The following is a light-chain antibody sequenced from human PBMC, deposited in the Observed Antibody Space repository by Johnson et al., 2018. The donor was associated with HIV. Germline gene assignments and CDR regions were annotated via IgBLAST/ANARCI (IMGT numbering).Light chain of an antibody. CDR3: GTWDSSLSAHYV. J-gene: IGLJ1*01. CDR2: EKN. CDR1: SSNVGNNY. V-gene: IGLV1-51*02. Sequence: QSVLTQPPSVSAAPGQKVTISCSGTSSNVGNNYVSWYQQFPGTAPKLLIYEKNKRPSGTPDRFSASKSGTSATLAITGLQTGDEADYYCGTWDSSLSAHYVFGTGTKVTVL.